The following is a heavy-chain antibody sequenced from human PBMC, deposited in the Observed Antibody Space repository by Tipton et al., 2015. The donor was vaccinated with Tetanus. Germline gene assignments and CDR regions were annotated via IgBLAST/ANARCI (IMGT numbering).Heavy chain of an antibody. V-gene: IGHV4-59*01. CDR1: GGSISSYY. CDR2: IYYTGST. Sequence: TLSLTCTVSGGSISSYYWSWIRQPPGKGLEWIGYIYYTGSTNYNPSLKSRVTISVDTSKNQFSLKVRSVTAADTAVYYCARGLYCSSTSCRKEGAYWGQGTLVTVSS. CDR3: ARGLYCSSTSCRKEGAY. D-gene: IGHD2-2*01. J-gene: IGHJ4*02.